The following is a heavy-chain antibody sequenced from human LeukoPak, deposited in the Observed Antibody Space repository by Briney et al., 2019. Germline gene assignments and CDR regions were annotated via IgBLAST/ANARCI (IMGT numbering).Heavy chain of an antibody. Sequence: GGSLRLSCAASGFTFSSYAMSWVRQAPGKGLEWVSAISGSGGSTYYADSVKGRFTISRDNAKNSLYLQMNSLRAEDTAVYYCARGLVVATFDYWGQGTLVTVSS. CDR2: ISGSGGST. CDR1: GFTFSSYA. J-gene: IGHJ4*02. D-gene: IGHD5-12*01. V-gene: IGHV3-23*01. CDR3: ARGLVVATFDY.